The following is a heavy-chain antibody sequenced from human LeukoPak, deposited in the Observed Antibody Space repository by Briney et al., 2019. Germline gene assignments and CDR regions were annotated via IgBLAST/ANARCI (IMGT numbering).Heavy chain of an antibody. V-gene: IGHV3-23*01. CDR3: AKVGVAGSSYYFDY. D-gene: IGHD6-19*01. Sequence: PGGSLRLSCAASGFTLRNYAMSWVRQAPGKGLEWVSFISGTGGSTYYADSVKGRFTISRDNSQNILYLQMNSLRAEDTAVYFCAKVGVAGSSYYFDYWGQGTLVTVSS. CDR2: ISGTGGST. CDR1: GFTLRNYA. J-gene: IGHJ4*02.